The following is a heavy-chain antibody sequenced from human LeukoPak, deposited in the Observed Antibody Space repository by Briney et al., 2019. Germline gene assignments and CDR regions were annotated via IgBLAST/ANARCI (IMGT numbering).Heavy chain of an antibody. D-gene: IGHD3-10*01. J-gene: IGHJ4*02. CDR1: EFPFNGYW. CDR3: ARGHYYGSGTYYYYFDY. V-gene: IGHV3-7*01. Sequence: GGSLRLSCAASEFPFNGYWMSWVRQAPGKGLECVANINQDGTEKYYVDSVRGRFTISRDNSKNTLYLQMNSLRAEDTAVYYCARGHYYGSGTYYYYFDYWGQGTLVTVSS. CDR2: INQDGTEK.